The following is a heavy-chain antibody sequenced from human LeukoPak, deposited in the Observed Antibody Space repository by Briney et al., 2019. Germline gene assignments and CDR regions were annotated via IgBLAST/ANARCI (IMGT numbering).Heavy chain of an antibody. V-gene: IGHV1-2*02. Sequence: ASVKVSCKASGYTFTGYYMHWVRQAPGQGLEWMGWINPNSGGTNYAQKFQGRVTMTRDTSISTAYMELSRLRSDDTAVYYCARTEGLGELQFDYWGQGTLVTVSS. CDR2: INPNSGGT. CDR1: GYTFTGYY. CDR3: ARTEGLGELQFDY. D-gene: IGHD3-10*01. J-gene: IGHJ4*02.